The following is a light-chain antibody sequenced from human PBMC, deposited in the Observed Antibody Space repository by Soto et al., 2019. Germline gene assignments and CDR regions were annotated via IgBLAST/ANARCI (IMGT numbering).Light chain of an antibody. CDR3: QQRSNWIT. Sequence: EVMMTQFPDTVSVTAGETVTLSCGASQSVRTNLAWYQQRPGQAPRLLIHYASTRATGVPTRISGSGSGTEFTLTISSLQSEDFAVYYCQQRSNWITFGQGTRLEI. CDR1: QSVRTN. V-gene: IGKV3D-15*01. CDR2: YAS. J-gene: IGKJ5*01.